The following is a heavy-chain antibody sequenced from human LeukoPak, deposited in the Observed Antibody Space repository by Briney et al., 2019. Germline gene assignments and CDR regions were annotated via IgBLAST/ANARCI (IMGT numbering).Heavy chain of an antibody. CDR2: IYPGDSDT. CDR3: AREGAMQGFTTFAFDS. Sequence: GESLQIPCEASGYKFSNYWIGWVRQTPGKGLEWMGVIYPGDSDTRYNPSFQGQVTISADKSISTAYLQWSSLEASDTAIYYCAREGAMQGFTTFAFDSWGQGTLVTVSS. J-gene: IGHJ3*01. CDR1: GYKFSNYW. V-gene: IGHV5-51*01. D-gene: IGHD2/OR15-2a*01.